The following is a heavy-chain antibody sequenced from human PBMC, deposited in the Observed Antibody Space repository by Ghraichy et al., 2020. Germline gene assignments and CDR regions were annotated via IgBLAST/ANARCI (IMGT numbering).Heavy chain of an antibody. V-gene: IGHV3-23*01. J-gene: IGHJ3*02. CDR1: GFFFSSYA. D-gene: IGHD2-21*01. Sequence: GGSLRLSCAASGFFFSSYAMTWVRQAPGKGLEWVSDISGSGKTTSYADSVKGRFTISRDNSKNTLYLQMNNLRAEDTAVYYCAKTRHVVVVIGTFDIWGQGTVVTVSS. CDR3: AKTRHVVVVIGTFDI. CDR2: ISGSGKTT.